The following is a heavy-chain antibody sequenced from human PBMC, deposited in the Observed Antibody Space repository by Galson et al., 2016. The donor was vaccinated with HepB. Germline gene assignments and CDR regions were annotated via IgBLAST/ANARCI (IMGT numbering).Heavy chain of an antibody. D-gene: IGHD5-18*01. CDR1: GFTFSNYS. Sequence: SLRLSCAASGFTFSNYSMNWVRQAPGKGLEWVSSTSSSSSYIYYADSVKGRFTISRDNAKNSLYLQMNSLKAEDTGVYYCARDLDTAGSYYCAMDVWGQGTTVTVS. CDR3: ARDLDTAGSYYCAMDV. CDR2: TSSSSSYI. V-gene: IGHV3-21*01. J-gene: IGHJ6*02.